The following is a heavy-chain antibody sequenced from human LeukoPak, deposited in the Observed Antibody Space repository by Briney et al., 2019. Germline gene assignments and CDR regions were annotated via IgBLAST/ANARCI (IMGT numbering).Heavy chain of an antibody. J-gene: IGHJ6*03. V-gene: IGHV1-8*01. CDR2: MNPNSGNT. CDR3: AIATGDQDYYYYMDV. CDR1: GYTFTSYD. D-gene: IGHD7-27*01. Sequence: ASVKVSCKASGYTFTSYDINWVRQATGQGLEWMGWMNPNSGNTGYAQKFQGRVTITADESTSTAYMELSSLRSEDTAVYYCAIATGDQDYYYYMDVWGKGTTVTISS.